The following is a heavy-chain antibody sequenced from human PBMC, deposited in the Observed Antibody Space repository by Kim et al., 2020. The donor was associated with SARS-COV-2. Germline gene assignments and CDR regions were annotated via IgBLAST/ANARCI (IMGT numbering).Heavy chain of an antibody. Sequence: KGRFTISRDNSKNTLYLQMNSLRAEDTAVYYCARVQHLEWLLPSNDGMDVWGQGTTVTVSS. V-gene: IGHV3-30*07. CDR3: ARVQHLEWLLPSNDGMDV. J-gene: IGHJ6*02. D-gene: IGHD3-3*01.